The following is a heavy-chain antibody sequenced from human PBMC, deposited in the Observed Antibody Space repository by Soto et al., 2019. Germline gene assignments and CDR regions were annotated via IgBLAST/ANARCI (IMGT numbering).Heavy chain of an antibody. CDR3: ARDRVAGIWGDAFDI. J-gene: IGHJ3*02. CDR2: INPYNANT. V-gene: IGHV1-18*04. Sequence: GASVKVSCKPSGYTFTNHGINWVRQAPGQGLEWMGWINPYNANTNYAQKLQGRVTMTTDTSTSTAYMDLRSLTSDDTAVYYCARDRVAGIWGDAFDIRGQGTMVTVSS. CDR1: GYTFTNHG. D-gene: IGHD3-16*01.